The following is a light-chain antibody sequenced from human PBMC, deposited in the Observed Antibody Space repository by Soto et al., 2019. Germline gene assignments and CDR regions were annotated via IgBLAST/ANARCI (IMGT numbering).Light chain of an antibody. Sequence: QSALTQPASVSGSPGQSITISCTGTSSDVGVYNYVSWYQQHPGKAPKLMIYEVSNRPSGVSNRFSGSKSGNTASLTISGLQAEDEADYYCSSYTISSTWVFGGGTQLTVL. V-gene: IGLV2-14*01. CDR2: EVS. CDR1: SSDVGVYNY. CDR3: SSYTISSTWV. J-gene: IGLJ3*02.